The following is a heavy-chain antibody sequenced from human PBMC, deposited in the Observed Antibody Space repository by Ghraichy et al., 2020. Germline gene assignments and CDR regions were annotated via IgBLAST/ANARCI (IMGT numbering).Heavy chain of an antibody. V-gene: IGHV3-48*02. CDR3: ARGGTTGRGQFDY. J-gene: IGHJ4*02. CDR1: GFTFSSYS. Sequence: GGSLRLSCAVSGFTFSSYSVNWVRQAPGKGLEWVSYISSGSTTIYYADSVKGRFTISRDNAQNSLYLQMNILRDEDTAVYYCARGGTTGRGQFDYWGQGTLVTVSS. CDR2: ISSGSTTI. D-gene: IGHD1-26*01.